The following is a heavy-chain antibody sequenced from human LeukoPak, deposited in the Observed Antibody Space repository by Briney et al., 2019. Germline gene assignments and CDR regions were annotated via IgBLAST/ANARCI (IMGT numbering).Heavy chain of an antibody. J-gene: IGHJ6*02. CDR1: GFTFSSYW. CDR3: ARDPYSSTWSYGMDV. V-gene: IGHV3-7*05. D-gene: IGHD6-6*01. Sequence: GGSLRLSCAASGFTFSSYWMSWVRQAPGKGLEWVANIKQDGSEEVYVDSLKGRFTISRGNAKNSLFLQMNTLRAEDTAVYYCARDPYSSTWSYGMDVWGQGTTVTVSS. CDR2: IKQDGSEE.